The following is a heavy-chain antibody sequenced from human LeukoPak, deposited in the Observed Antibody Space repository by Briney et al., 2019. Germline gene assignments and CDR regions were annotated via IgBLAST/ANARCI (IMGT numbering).Heavy chain of an antibody. D-gene: IGHD3-22*01. CDR3: ARLDYYDSSGTNWYFDL. Sequence: SETLSLTCTVSGGSISSYYWSWIRQPAGKGLEWIGRIYTSGSTNYNPSLKSRVTMSVDTSKNQFSLKLSPVTAADTAVYYCARLDYYDSSGTNWYFDLWGRGTLVTVSS. CDR2: IYTSGST. CDR1: GGSISSYY. V-gene: IGHV4-4*07. J-gene: IGHJ2*01.